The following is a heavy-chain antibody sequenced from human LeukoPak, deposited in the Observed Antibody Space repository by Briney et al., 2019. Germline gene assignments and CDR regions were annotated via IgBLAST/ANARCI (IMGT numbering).Heavy chain of an antibody. V-gene: IGHV3-13*01. J-gene: IGHJ4*02. D-gene: IGHD6-19*01. CDR1: GFTFSSYD. CDR3: ARGRGGLVPDY. Sequence: GGSLRLSCAASGFTFSSYDIHWVRQATGKGLEWVSAIGTAGDTYYPGSVKGRFTISRENAKNSLYLQMNSLRAEDTAVYYCARGRGGLVPDYWGQGTLVTVSS. CDR2: IGTAGDT.